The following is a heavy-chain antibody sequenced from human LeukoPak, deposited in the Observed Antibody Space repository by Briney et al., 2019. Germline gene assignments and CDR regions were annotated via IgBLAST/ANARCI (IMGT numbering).Heavy chain of an antibody. CDR1: GGSISSGSYY. D-gene: IGHD5-12*01. CDR3: AKRDGYGLIDY. V-gene: IGHV4-61*02. Sequence: SLNLSLTCTVSGGSISSGSYYWSWIGQPAGRGLEYIGRVYTSGSTNYNPSLKSRVTISVDTSKNQFSLKLNSVTAADTAMYYCAKRDGYGLIDYLGQGTLVTVAS. J-gene: IGHJ4*02. CDR2: VYTSGST.